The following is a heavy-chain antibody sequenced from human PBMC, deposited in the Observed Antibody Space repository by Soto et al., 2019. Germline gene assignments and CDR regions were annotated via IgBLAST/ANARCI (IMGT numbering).Heavy chain of an antibody. J-gene: IGHJ4*03. CDR3: AKNHREGSSWYFWAIDY. CDR2: ISYDGSKK. V-gene: IGHV3-30*18. Sequence: PGGSLRLSCVASGFTFSSYGMHWVRQAPGKGLEWVTVISYDGSKKYYGDSVKGRFTISRDNSKNTLYLQMNSLRAEDTAVYYCAKNHREGSSWYFWAIDYWGQGTTVTVSS. D-gene: IGHD6-13*01. CDR1: GFTFSSYG.